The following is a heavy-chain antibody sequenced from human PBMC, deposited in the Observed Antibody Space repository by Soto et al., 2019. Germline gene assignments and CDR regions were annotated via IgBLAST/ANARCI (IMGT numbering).Heavy chain of an antibody. Sequence: GSLRLSCAASGFTFSSYRMSWGRQAPGRGQEWMANIKYDGSEKYYVDSVKGRLTISRDNAKTSLYLQMNSLRAEDKGVYYCASSPHKDSRPDYWGQGTLVTVSS. CDR1: GFTFSSYR. CDR3: ASSPHKDSRPDY. V-gene: IGHV3-7*03. D-gene: IGHD3-22*01. J-gene: IGHJ4*02. CDR2: IKYDGSEK.